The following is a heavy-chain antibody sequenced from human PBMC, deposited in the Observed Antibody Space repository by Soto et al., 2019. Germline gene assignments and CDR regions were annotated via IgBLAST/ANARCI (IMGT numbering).Heavy chain of an antibody. Sequence: GGSLRLACAACGFTFTNYWMHWVRQGPGEGLVWVSHINSDGSSTNYADSVRGRFIISRDNAENTLYLQMNSLRAEDTAVYYCARVLSGPFDYWGQGTLVTVSS. CDR3: ARVLSGPFDY. CDR2: INSDGSST. V-gene: IGHV3-74*01. J-gene: IGHJ4*02. CDR1: GFTFTNYW.